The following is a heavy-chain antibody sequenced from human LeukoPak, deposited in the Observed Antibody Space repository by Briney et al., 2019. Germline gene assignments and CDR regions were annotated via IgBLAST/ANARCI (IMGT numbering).Heavy chain of an antibody. Sequence: SVKVSCKASGDTFSSYAMSCVREAPGQGLEWMGGIIPIFGTANYAQKFQGRVTITADESTSTAYMELSSLRSEDTAVYYCARSLVDYGSGSYRSFDYWGQGTLITVSS. J-gene: IGHJ4*02. CDR2: IIPIFGTA. CDR1: GDTFSSYA. D-gene: IGHD3-10*01. CDR3: ARSLVDYGSGSYRSFDY. V-gene: IGHV1-69*01.